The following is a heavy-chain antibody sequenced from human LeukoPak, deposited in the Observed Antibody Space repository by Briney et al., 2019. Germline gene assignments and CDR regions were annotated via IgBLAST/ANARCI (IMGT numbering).Heavy chain of an antibody. CDR1: GGFISSYF. CDR3: ARDYIVKTGVVAFDI. J-gene: IGHJ3*02. D-gene: IGHD5-12*01. Sequence: PSETLSLTCSVSGGFISSYFWNWIRQPAGKGLEWVGHIYDGGKTNYNPSLRGRATISVDTSSNQFSLELRSVTAADTAVYYCARDYIVKTGVVAFDIWGQGTMVSVSS. CDR2: IYDGGKT. V-gene: IGHV4-4*07.